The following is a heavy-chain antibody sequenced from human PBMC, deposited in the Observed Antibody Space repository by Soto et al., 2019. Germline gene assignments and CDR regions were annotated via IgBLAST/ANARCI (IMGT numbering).Heavy chain of an antibody. CDR2: INAGNGNT. D-gene: IGHD6-19*01. Sequence: ASVKVSCKASGYTFTSYAMHWVRQAPGQRLEWMGWINAGNGNTKYSQKFQGRVTITRDTSASTAYMELSSLRSEDTAVYYCARVAVAGLYYYYYMDVWGKGTTVTVSS. CDR3: ARVAVAGLYYYYYMDV. CDR1: GYTFTSYA. V-gene: IGHV1-3*01. J-gene: IGHJ6*03.